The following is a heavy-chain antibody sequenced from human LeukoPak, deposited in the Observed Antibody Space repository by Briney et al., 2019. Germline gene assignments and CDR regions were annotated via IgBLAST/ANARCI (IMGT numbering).Heavy chain of an antibody. Sequence: SGTLSLTCAVSGGSISSGNWWSWVRQPPGKGLEWTGEIYHSGSTNYNSSLKSRVTISVDKSKNQFSLILSSVTAADTAVYYCARVLAAGGIRVIDFWGQGTLVTVSS. CDR3: ARVLAAGGIRVIDF. J-gene: IGHJ4*02. V-gene: IGHV4-4*02. D-gene: IGHD6-13*01. CDR1: GGSISSGNW. CDR2: IYHSGST.